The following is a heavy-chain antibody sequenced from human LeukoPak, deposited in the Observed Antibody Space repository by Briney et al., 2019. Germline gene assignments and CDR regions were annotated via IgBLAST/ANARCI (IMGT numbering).Heavy chain of an antibody. CDR3: AKDRAYYSDSSGYYLVRAYDY. D-gene: IGHD3-22*01. Sequence: GGSLRLSCVASGFTFSNYGMHWVRQSPGKGLDWVAFIGSDGTKKYSADSVKGRFTISRDNSKNTLYLQMNSLRAEDTAVYYCAKDRAYYSDSSGYYLVRAYDYWGQGTLVTVSS. V-gene: IGHV3-30*02. CDR2: IGSDGTKK. CDR1: GFTFSNYG. J-gene: IGHJ4*02.